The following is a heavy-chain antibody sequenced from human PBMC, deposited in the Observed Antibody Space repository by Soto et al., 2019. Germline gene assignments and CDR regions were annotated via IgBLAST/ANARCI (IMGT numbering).Heavy chain of an antibody. D-gene: IGHD7-27*01. J-gene: IGHJ4*02. CDR1: GYTFIDYD. V-gene: IGHV1-8*01. CDR2: MNPNNGNT. CDR3: AKGPRNWGVDH. Sequence: QVQLVQSGAEVKKPGASVKVSCKASGYTFIDYDINWFRQATGQGLEWMGWMNPNNGNTGYAQNFQGRVTMTRSTSISKAYMELSTLRSEDTAVYYCAKGPRNWGVDHWGQGTLVIVSS.